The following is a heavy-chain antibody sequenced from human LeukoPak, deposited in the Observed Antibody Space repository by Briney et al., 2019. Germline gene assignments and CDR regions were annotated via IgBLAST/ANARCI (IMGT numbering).Heavy chain of an antibody. CDR2: INPNSGGT. J-gene: IGHJ4*02. D-gene: IGHD6-13*01. V-gene: IGHV1-2*02. CDR3: ARGSYSRTGPYDY. Sequence: GASVKVSCKASGYTFTGYYMHRVRQAPGQGLEWMGWINPNSGGTNYAQKFQGRVTMTRDTSISTAYMELSRLRSDDTAVYYCARGSYSRTGPYDYWGQGTLVTVSS. CDR1: GYTFTGYY.